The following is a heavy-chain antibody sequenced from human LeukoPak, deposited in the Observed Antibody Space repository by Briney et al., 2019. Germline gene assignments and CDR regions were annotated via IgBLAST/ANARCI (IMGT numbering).Heavy chain of an antibody. V-gene: IGHV4-39*01. CDR1: GGSISSSSYY. CDR2: IYYSGSN. CDR3: ARLGTRQLLYCGGDCYPN. D-gene: IGHD2-21*02. Sequence: SETLSLTCTVSGGSISSSSYYWGWIRQPPGKGLEWIGSIYYSGSNYYNPSLKSRVTISVDTSKNQFSLKLSSVTAADTAVYYCARLGTRQLLYCGGDCYPNWGQGTLVTVSS. J-gene: IGHJ4*02.